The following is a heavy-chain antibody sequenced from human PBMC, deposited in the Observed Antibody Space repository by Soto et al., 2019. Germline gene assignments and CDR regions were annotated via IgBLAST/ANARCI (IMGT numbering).Heavy chain of an antibody. CDR3: ARKLAGGWLALFDY. CDR2: IIPIFGTA. J-gene: IGHJ4*02. CDR1: VRTFSSYA. Sequence: GASVKVSCKASVRTFSSYAISWVRQAPGQGLEWMGGIIPIFGTANYAQKFQGRVTITADESTSTAYMELSSLRSEDTAVYYCARKLAGGWLALFDYWGQGTLVTVSS. V-gene: IGHV1-69*13. D-gene: IGHD6-19*01.